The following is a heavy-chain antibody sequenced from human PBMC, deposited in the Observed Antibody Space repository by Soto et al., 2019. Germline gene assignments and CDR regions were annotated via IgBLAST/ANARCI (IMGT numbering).Heavy chain of an antibody. CDR1: GGTFSSCA. CDR2: IIPIFGTA. CDR3: ARDRFKGGYYYGMDV. Sequence: GASVKVSCKASGGTFSSCAISWVRQAPGQGLEWMGGIIPIFGTANYAQKFQGRVTITADESTSTAYMELSSLRSEDTAVYYCARDRFKGGYYYGMDVWGQGTTVTVSS. V-gene: IGHV1-69*13. D-gene: IGHD3-10*01. J-gene: IGHJ6*02.